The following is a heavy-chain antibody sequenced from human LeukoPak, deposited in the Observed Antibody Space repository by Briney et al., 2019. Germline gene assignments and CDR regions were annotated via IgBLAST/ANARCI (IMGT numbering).Heavy chain of an antibody. CDR1: GGSISSYY. CDR2: IYYSGST. Sequence: SEILSLTCTVSGGSISSYYWSWIRQPPGKGVELIGYIYYSGSTNYNPSLKSRVTISVDTSKKQFYLKLSSVTAADTAVYYCARSAGGSYFDYWGQGTLVTVSS. V-gene: IGHV4-59*01. J-gene: IGHJ4*02. CDR3: ARSAGGSYFDY. D-gene: IGHD1-26*01.